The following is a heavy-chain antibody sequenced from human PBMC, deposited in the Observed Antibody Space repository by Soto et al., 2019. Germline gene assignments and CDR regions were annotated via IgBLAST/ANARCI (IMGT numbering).Heavy chain of an antibody. CDR1: GFTFSSYT. J-gene: IGHJ1*01. CDR3: ARDIALAGSRYIQH. Sequence: ESGGGVVQPGRSLRLSCAASGFTFSSYTMHWVRQPPGKGLEWVALMSYDGNNNYYADSVKGRFTSSRENYKNTLYLQMNRLRPEDTAVYYCARDIALAGSRYIQHWGQGTLVTVSS. V-gene: IGHV3-30-3*01. CDR2: MSYDGNNN. D-gene: IGHD6-19*01.